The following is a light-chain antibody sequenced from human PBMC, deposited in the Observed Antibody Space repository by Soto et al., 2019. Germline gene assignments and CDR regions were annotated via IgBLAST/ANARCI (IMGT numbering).Light chain of an antibody. CDR1: QSVNNN. CDR3: QQRSNWPPT. Sequence: EILLTQSPATLSLSPGERATLSCRASQSVNNNFAWYQQKPGQAPRLLIYDISSRATGIPARFSGSGSGTDFTLTISSLEPEDFAVYYCQQRSNWPPTFGGGTKVEIK. CDR2: DIS. J-gene: IGKJ4*01. V-gene: IGKV3-11*01.